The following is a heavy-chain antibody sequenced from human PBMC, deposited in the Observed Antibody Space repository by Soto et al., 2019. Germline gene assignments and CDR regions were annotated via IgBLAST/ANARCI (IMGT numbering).Heavy chain of an antibody. D-gene: IGHD1-1*01. CDR1: GDTFDTFA. J-gene: IGHJ6*02. CDR2: IIPIFRTP. Sequence: QVQLVQSGAEVLKPGSSVKLSCKTSGDTFDTFAISWVRQAPGQGLEWMGGIIPIFRTPDYTQKFQGRVTITADVSTRTAYMELSSVRSEDTAVYYCARDKGRGQLGGNYYYALDVWGQGTTVTVSS. V-gene: IGHV1-69*12. CDR3: ARDKGRGQLGGNYYYALDV.